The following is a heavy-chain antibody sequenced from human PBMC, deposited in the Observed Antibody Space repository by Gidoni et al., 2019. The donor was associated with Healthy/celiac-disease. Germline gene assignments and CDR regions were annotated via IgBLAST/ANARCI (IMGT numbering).Heavy chain of an antibody. J-gene: IGHJ6*03. D-gene: IGHD3-10*01. CDR2: INHSGST. CDR1: GGSFSGYS. Sequence: QVQLQQWGAGLLKPSETLSLNCAVYGGSFSGYSWSWIRQPPGKGLEWIGEINHSGSTNYNPSLKSRVTISVDTSKNQFSLKLSSVTAADTAVYYCARGVMVRGVINYYYYYMDVWGKGTTVTVSS. CDR3: ARGVMVRGVINYYYYYMDV. V-gene: IGHV4-34*01.